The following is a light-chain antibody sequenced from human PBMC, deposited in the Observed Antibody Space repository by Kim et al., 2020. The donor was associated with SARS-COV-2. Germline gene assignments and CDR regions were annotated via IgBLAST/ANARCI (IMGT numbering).Light chain of an antibody. CDR1: QNVGSY. CDR2: DAS. Sequence: LAPRERATLACRASQNVGSYLAWFQQRPGQPPRLLIFDASNKATGVPARFSGYGSGTDFTLTIARLEAEDFALYYCQHRLRPPLTFGGGTKVDIK. V-gene: IGKV3-11*01. J-gene: IGKJ4*01. CDR3: QHRLRPPLT.